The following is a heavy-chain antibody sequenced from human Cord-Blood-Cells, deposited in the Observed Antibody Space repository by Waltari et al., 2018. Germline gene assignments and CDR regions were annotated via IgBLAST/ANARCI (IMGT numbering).Heavy chain of an antibody. J-gene: IGHJ6*02. V-gene: IGHV4-59*01. D-gene: IGHD6-19*01. CDR1: ISSYY. CDR2: IYYSGST. Sequence: ISSYYWSWIRQPPGKGLEWIGYIYYSGSTNYNPSLKSRVTISVDTSKNQFSLKLSSVTAADTAVYYCARVRGSSGWYYYYYGMDVWGQGTTVTVSS. CDR3: ARVRGSSGWYYYYYGMDV.